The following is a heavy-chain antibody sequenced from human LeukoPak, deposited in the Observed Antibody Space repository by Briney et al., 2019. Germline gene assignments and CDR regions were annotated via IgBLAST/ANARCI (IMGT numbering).Heavy chain of an antibody. CDR3: ARVEWNGDYGIPFYY. CDR1: RGSIRSGDYY. D-gene: IGHD4-17*01. CDR2: ICYSGST. Sequence: SQTLSLTCTVSRGSIRSGDYYCSWIRQPPGNGLEWIGYICYSGSTYYNPSLKSRVTISVDTSKNQFSLKLSSVSAADTAVYYCARVEWNGDYGIPFYYWGQGTLVTVSS. V-gene: IGHV4-30-4*01. J-gene: IGHJ4*02.